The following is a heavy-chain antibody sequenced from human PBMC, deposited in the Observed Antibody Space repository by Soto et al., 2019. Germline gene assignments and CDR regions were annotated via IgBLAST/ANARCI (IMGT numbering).Heavy chain of an antibody. D-gene: IGHD3-22*01. V-gene: IGHV4-59*01. Sequence: QVQLQESGPGLVKPSETLSLTCAVSGDSISSYYCMWIRQPPGKGLESIGYLYYGRSANYNPSLKSRGTSSGDTSTNQCSLTLSSMTAADTAVYSCALRSMAVVPEYWGQGTLVTVSS. J-gene: IGHJ4*02. CDR3: ALRSMAVVPEY. CDR2: LYYGRSA. CDR1: GDSISSYY.